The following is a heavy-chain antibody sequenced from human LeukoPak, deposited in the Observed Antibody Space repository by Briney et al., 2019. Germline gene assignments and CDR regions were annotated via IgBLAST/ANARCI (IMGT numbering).Heavy chain of an antibody. V-gene: IGHV3-11*01. CDR1: GFTFSDYY. D-gene: IGHD3-22*01. J-gene: IGHJ5*02. Sequence: GGSLRLSCAASGFTFSDYYMSWIRQAPGKGLEWVSYISSSGSTIYYADSVKGRFTISRDNAKNSLYLQMNSLRAEDTAVYYCAKTPLNYYDSSGYNNWFDPWGQGTLVTVSS. CDR3: AKTPLNYYDSSGYNNWFDP. CDR2: ISSSGSTI.